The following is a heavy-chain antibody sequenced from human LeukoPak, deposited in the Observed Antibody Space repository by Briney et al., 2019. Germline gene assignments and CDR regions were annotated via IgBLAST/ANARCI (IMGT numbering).Heavy chain of an antibody. J-gene: IGHJ4*02. Sequence: PGGSLRLSCAASGFTFSSYWMSWVRQAPGKGLESVANIKQDGSEKYYVDSVKGRFAISRDNAKNSLYLQMNSLRVEDTAVYYCARGLYNRNYWGQGTLVTVSS. CDR3: ARGLYNRNY. CDR1: GFTFSSYW. CDR2: IKQDGSEK. V-gene: IGHV3-7*01. D-gene: IGHD1-14*01.